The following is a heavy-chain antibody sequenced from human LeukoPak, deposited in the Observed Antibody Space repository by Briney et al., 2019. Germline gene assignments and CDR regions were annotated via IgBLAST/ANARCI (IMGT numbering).Heavy chain of an antibody. Sequence: ASVKVSCKASGYTFTGYYMHWVRQAPGQGLEWMGRINPNSGGTNYAQKFQGRVTMTRDTSISTAYMELSRLRSDDTAVYYCARDRVDDFWSGYYLYYYYGMDVWGQGTTVTVSS. CDR1: GYTFTGYY. CDR2: INPNSGGT. J-gene: IGHJ6*02. V-gene: IGHV1-2*06. D-gene: IGHD3-3*01. CDR3: ARDRVDDFWSGYYLYYYYGMDV.